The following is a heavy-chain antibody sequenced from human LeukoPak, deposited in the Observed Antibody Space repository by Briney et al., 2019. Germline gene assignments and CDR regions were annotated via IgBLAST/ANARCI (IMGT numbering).Heavy chain of an antibody. CDR3: ARGGSSPSCFGGDLGDY. CDR2: INPSSGGT. J-gene: IGHJ4*02. CDR1: GYTFTGDY. D-gene: IGHD2-2*01. V-gene: IGHV1-2*02. Sequence: ASVKVSCKASGYTFTGDYVHRVRQSPGQGLEWMGGINPSSGGTIYAQNFQGRVTMTRDTSISTAYMELSRLRSDDTAVYFCARGGSSPSCFGGDLGDYWGQGTRVTVSS.